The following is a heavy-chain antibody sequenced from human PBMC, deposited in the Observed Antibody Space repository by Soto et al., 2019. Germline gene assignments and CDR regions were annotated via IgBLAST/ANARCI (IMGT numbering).Heavy chain of an antibody. CDR3: ARQSPDYLGSVGWFDP. CDR1: GGSISSSSYY. CDR2: IYYSGTT. D-gene: IGHD1-26*01. J-gene: IGHJ5*02. V-gene: IGHV4-39*01. Sequence: SETLSLTFTVSGGSISSSSYYWVWIRQPPGKGLEWIGSIYYSGTTYYNPSLKSRVTISVDTSKNQFSLKLRSVTAADTAVYYCARQSPDYLGSVGWFDPWGQGTLVTV.